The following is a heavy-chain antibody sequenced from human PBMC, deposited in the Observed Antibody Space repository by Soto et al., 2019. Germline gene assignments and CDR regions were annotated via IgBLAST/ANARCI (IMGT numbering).Heavy chain of an antibody. CDR3: ARDGGWSFDF. CDR1: GDSVSSVTAA. CDR2: TYYRSKWYY. Sequence: QVQLQQSGPGLVKPSQTLSLTCGISGDSVSSVTAAWNWIRQSPSRGFEWLGRTYYRSKWYYESFTSGALIKPDTSRNQFSLQMNSVTPEDSAVYYCARDGGWSFDFWGLGTLVPVSS. V-gene: IGHV6-1*01. D-gene: IGHD6-19*01. J-gene: IGHJ4*02.